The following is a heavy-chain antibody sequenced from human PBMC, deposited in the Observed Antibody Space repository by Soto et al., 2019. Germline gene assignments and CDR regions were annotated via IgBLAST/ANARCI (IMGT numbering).Heavy chain of an antibody. CDR2: ISGSGDST. J-gene: IGHJ6*02. V-gene: IGHV3-23*01. CDR1: GFTFSSYA. CDR3: AKDRDGAAAGPTKFYGMDV. Sequence: ELQLLESGGGLVQPGGSLRLSCAASGFTFSSYAMSWVRQAPGKGLEWVSVISGSGDSTYYADSVRGRFTISRYNSKNTLYLQMNSLRAEDTAVYYCAKDRDGAAAGPTKFYGMDVWGQGTTVTVSS. D-gene: IGHD6-13*01.